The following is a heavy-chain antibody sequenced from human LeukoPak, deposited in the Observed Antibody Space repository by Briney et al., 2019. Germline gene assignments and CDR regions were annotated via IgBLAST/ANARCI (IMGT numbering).Heavy chain of an antibody. J-gene: IGHJ1*01. Sequence: SETPSLTCTVSGGSISNYYWSWIRQPPGKGREGIGYISYSGSTNYFPSLKSLVTTSLATSKNQRSLTLSSMTAADTAVYYCASASQWLVWGDWGQGTLVTVSS. D-gene: IGHD6-19*01. CDR2: ISYSGST. V-gene: IGHV4-59*12. CDR3: ASASQWLVWGD. CDR1: GGSISNYY.